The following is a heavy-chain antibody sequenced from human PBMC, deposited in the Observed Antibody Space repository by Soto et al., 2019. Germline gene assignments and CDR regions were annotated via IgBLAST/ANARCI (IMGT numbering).Heavy chain of an antibody. Sequence: SQTLSLTCVISGNSVSSNSAAWIWIRQSPSRGLEWLGRTYYRSKWYNDYAVSVKSRITINPDTSKNQFSLHLDSVIPEDTAVYYCAGVASFRGMEVWGQGTPVAASS. D-gene: IGHD2-21*01. CDR3: AGVASFRGMEV. V-gene: IGHV6-1*01. J-gene: IGHJ6*02. CDR2: TYYRSKWYN. CDR1: GNSVSSNSAA.